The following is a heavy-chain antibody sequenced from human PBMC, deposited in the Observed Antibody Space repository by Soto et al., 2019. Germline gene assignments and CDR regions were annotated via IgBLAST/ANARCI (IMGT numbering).Heavy chain of an antibody. Sequence: AGSLRLSWAASRFTFSSYAMSWVRQAPGKWITWVSAIIGSGGSTYSADSVKGRFTISRDNTNNTLYLQMNSLRAEDTAVYYCAKDPGVVVTQSLDYWGQGTLVTVSS. CDR2: IIGSGGST. V-gene: IGHV3-23*01. CDR1: RFTFSSYA. CDR3: AKDPGVVVTQSLDY. D-gene: IGHD3-22*01. J-gene: IGHJ4*02.